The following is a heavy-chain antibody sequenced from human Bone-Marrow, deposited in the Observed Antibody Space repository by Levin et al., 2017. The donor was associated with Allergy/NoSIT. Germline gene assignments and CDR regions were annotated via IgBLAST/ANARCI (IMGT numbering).Heavy chain of an antibody. V-gene: IGHV3-30*04. CDR2: ISYDGTKK. D-gene: IGHD6-13*01. CDR1: GFNFKTYA. J-gene: IGHJ4*01. CDR3: ARDRGSSWELYYLDY. Sequence: GGSLRLSCAASGFNFKTYAIHWVRQAPGKELEWVAVISYDGTKKYYTDSVKGRFTISRDNFRNTLFLQMNSLKIEDSAIYYCARDRGSSWELYYLDYWGHGTLVTVSS.